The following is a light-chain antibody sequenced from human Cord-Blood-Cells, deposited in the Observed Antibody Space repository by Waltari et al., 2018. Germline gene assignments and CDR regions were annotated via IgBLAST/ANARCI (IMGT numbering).Light chain of an antibody. CDR1: QGIRNH. J-gene: IGKJ4*01. Sequence: EIPMTHAPSSHSAAVGDIVSSTCLSSQGIRNHVAWYQQKPGKVPKLLIYAASTLQSGVPSRFSGSGSVTDFTLTISSLQPEDVATYYCQKYNSAPLTFGGGTKVEIK. V-gene: IGKV1-27*01. CDR2: AAS. CDR3: QKYNSAPLT.